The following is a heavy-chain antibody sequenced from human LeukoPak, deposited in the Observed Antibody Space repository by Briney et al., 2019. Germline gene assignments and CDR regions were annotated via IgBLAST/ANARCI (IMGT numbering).Heavy chain of an antibody. Sequence: SETLSLTCTVSGGSISSSSYYWGWIRQPPGKGLEWIGYIYYSGSTNYNPSLKSRVTISVDTSKNQFSLKLSSVTAADTAVYYCARHTRAAAGFDHWGQGTLVTVSS. CDR3: ARHTRAAAGFDH. J-gene: IGHJ4*02. CDR1: GGSISSSSYY. V-gene: IGHV4-61*05. D-gene: IGHD6-13*01. CDR2: IYYSGST.